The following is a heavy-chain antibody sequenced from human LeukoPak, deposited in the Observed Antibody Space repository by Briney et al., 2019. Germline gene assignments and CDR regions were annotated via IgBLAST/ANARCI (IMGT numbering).Heavy chain of an antibody. V-gene: IGHV4-61*02. J-gene: IGHJ4*02. CDR3: ARVHDGYNYAFDY. D-gene: IGHD5-24*01. Sequence: SQTLSLTCTVSGGSISSCSDNWSWLRQPAGQELNWIGRIYPSGSTNYNPSLKSRVTMSVDTSKNQFSLKLSSVTAADTAVYYCARVHDGYNYAFDYWGQGTLVTVSS. CDR1: GGSISSCSDN. CDR2: IYPSGST.